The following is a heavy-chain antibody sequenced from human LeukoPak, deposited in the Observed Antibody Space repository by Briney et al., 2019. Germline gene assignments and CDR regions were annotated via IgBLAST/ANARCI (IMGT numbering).Heavy chain of an antibody. D-gene: IGHD5-24*01. J-gene: IGHJ4*02. Sequence: SETLSLTCAVYGGSFSGYYWSWIRQPPGKGLEWIGEINHSGSTNYNPSLKSRVTISVDTSKNQFSLKLSSVTAADTAVYYCARHTLEIDSMAFDYWGQGTLVTVSS. CDR1: GGSFSGYY. CDR2: INHSGST. CDR3: ARHTLEIDSMAFDY. V-gene: IGHV4-34*01.